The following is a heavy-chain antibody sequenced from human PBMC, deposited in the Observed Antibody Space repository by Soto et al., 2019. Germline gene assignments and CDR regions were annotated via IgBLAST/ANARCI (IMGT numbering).Heavy chain of an antibody. Sequence: ASVKVSCKASGYTFTSYAMHWVRQAPGQRLEWMGWINAGNGNTKYSQKFQGRVTITRDTSASTAYMELSSLRSEDTAVYYCARHPSRVGLRFLEWLKSPFDYWGQGPLVTVSS. CDR3: ARHPSRVGLRFLEWLKSPFDY. CDR1: GYTFTSYA. CDR2: INAGNGNT. V-gene: IGHV1-3*01. J-gene: IGHJ4*02. D-gene: IGHD3-3*01.